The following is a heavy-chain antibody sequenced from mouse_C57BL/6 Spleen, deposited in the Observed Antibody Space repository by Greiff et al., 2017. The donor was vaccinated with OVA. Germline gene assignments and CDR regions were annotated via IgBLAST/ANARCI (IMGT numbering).Heavy chain of an antibody. Sequence: EVKLVESEGGLVQPGSSMKLSCTASGFTFSDYYMAWVRQVPEKGLEWVANINYDGSSTYYLDSLKSRFIISRDNAKNILYLQMSSLKSDDTAKYCCTRSYGSSYGAMDYWGKGTSVTVSS. CDR2: INYDGSST. CDR1: GFTFSDYY. V-gene: IGHV5-16*01. CDR3: TRSYGSSYGAMDY. J-gene: IGHJ4*01. D-gene: IGHD1-1*01.